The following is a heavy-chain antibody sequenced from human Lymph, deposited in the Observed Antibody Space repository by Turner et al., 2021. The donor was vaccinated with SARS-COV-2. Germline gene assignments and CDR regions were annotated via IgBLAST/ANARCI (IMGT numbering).Heavy chain of an antibody. J-gene: IGHJ2*01. CDR1: GGSISSGGYS. Sequence: QVQLQESGPGLVKPSQTLSLTCTVSGGSISSGGYSWSWIRQHPGQGLGWIGYVYYSGSTYYNPSLKGRVTISVDTSKNQFSLKLSSVTAADTAVYYCARVRSAAVFWCFDLWGRGTLVTVSS. CDR3: ARVRSAAVFWCFDL. CDR2: VYYSGST. V-gene: IGHV4-31*03. D-gene: IGHD6-13*01.